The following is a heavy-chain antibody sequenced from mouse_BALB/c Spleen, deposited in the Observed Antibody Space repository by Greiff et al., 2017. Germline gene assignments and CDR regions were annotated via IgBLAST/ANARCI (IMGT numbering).Heavy chain of an antibody. CDR3: ARGVVAKGAMDY. V-gene: IGHV5-4*02. D-gene: IGHD1-1*01. Sequence: EVQLVESGGGLVKPGGSLKLSCAASGFTFSDYYMYWVRQTPEKRLEWVATISDGGSYTYYPDSVKGRFTISRDNAKNNLYLQMSSLKSEDTAMYYCARGVVAKGAMDYWGQGTAVTVSS. CDR1: GFTFSDYY. J-gene: IGHJ4*01. CDR2: ISDGGSYT.